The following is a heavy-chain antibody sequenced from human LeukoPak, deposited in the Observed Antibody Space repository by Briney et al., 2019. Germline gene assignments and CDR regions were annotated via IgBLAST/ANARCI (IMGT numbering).Heavy chain of an antibody. Sequence: SQTLSLTCTVSGGSISSGGYYWSWIRQHPGRGLEWIGYIYYSGSTYYNPSLKSRVTISVDTSKNQFSLKLSSVTAADTAVYYCTATNYYYYGMDVWGQGTTVTVSS. J-gene: IGHJ6*02. D-gene: IGHD4-11*01. V-gene: IGHV4-31*09. CDR3: TATNYYYYGMDV. CDR2: IYYSGST. CDR1: GGSISSGGYY.